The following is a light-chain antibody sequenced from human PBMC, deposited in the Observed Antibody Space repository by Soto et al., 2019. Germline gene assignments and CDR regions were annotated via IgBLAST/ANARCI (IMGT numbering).Light chain of an antibody. CDR3: QQSYRTPRT. J-gene: IGKJ1*01. Sequence: DIQMTQSPSSLSASVGDRVTITCRASQSISSYLNWYQQKPGKAPKLLIYAASSLQSGVPSRFSGSGSGTDLSLTISILQPEEFATYDCQQSYRTPRTFGQGTKVEIK. V-gene: IGKV1-39*01. CDR1: QSISSY. CDR2: AAS.